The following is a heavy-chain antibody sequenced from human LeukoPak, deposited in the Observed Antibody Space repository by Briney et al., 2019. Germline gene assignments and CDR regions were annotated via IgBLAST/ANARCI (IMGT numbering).Heavy chain of an antibody. D-gene: IGHD3-16*01. CDR1: GGSISSSSYY. CDR2: IYYSGST. V-gene: IGHV4-39*07. J-gene: IGHJ4*02. Sequence: SETLSLTCTVSGGSISSSSYYWGWIRQPPGKGLEWIGSIYYSGSTYYNPSLKSRVTISVDTSKNQFSLKLSSVTAADTAVYYCARGWSFMTSFDYWGQGTLVTVSS. CDR3: ARGWSFMTSFDY.